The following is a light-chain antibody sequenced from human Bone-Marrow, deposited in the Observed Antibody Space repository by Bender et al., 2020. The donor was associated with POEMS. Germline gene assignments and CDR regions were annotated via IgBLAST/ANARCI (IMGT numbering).Light chain of an antibody. CDR1: SSDVGGYNY. CDR3: CSYAGSRTLV. V-gene: IGLV2-23*02. J-gene: IGLJ2*01. CDR2: SVN. Sequence: QSALTQPASVSGSPGQSVTISCTGTSSDVGGYNYVSWYQQHPGKAPKLIIYSVNRRPSGVSNRFSGSKSGNTASLTISGLQAEDEADYYCCSYAGSRTLVFGGGTKLTVL.